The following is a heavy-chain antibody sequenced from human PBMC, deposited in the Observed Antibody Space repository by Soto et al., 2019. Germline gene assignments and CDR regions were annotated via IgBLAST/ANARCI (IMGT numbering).Heavy chain of an antibody. D-gene: IGHD4-4*01. CDR1: GGTFSSYA. Sequence: ASVKVSCKASGGTFSSYAISWVRQAPGQGLEWMGGIIPILGIANYAQKFQGRVTITADKSTSTAYMELSSLRSEDTAVYYCARRARNGNFDYWGQGTLVTVSS. V-gene: IGHV1-69*10. CDR3: ARRARNGNFDY. CDR2: IIPILGIA. J-gene: IGHJ4*02.